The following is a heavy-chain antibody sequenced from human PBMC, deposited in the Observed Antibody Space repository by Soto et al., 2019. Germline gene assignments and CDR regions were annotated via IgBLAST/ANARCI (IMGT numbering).Heavy chain of an antibody. D-gene: IGHD2-21*02. CDR1: GYTLTELS. CDR3: ATGFYCGGDCYSGPGY. Sequence: ASVKVSGKVSGYTLTELSMHWVRQAPGKGLEWMGGFDPEDGETIYAQKFQGRVTMTEDTSTDTAYMELSSLRSEDTAVYYCATGFYCGGDCYSGPGYWGQGTLVTVSS. J-gene: IGHJ4*02. V-gene: IGHV1-24*01. CDR2: FDPEDGET.